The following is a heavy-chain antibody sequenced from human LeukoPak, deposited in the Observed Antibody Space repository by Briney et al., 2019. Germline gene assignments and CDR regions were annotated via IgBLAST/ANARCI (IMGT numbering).Heavy chain of an antibody. J-gene: IGHJ6*03. Sequence: SETLSLTCAVSGYSISSGYYWGWIRQPPGKGLEWIGSIYHSGSTYYNPSLKSRVTISVDTSKNQFSLKLSSVTAADTAVYYCARTAAEHDSSGWFYYYYYYMDVWGKGTTVTVSS. V-gene: IGHV4-38-2*01. CDR1: GYSISSGYY. D-gene: IGHD6-13*01. CDR2: IYHSGST. CDR3: ARTAAEHDSSGWFYYYYYYMDV.